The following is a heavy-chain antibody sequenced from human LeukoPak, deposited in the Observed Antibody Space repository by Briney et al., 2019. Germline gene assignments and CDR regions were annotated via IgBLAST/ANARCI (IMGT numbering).Heavy chain of an antibody. CDR2: IYYSGST. Sequence: PSETLSLTCSVSDGSIRNNSYYWVWIRQPPGKGLEWIGTIYYSGSTFYNPSLKSRVTISVDTSKNHFSLKLTSVTAADTAVYYCARAIATAEVHFDYWGQGTLVTVSS. V-gene: IGHV4-39*07. D-gene: IGHD6-13*01. CDR1: DGSIRNNSYY. CDR3: ARAIATAEVHFDY. J-gene: IGHJ4*02.